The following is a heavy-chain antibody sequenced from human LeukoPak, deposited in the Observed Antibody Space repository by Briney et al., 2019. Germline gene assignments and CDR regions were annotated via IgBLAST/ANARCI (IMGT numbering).Heavy chain of an antibody. CDR1: GGSISSYY. CDR3: ARQGRSQDFDY. Sequence: SETLSLTCTVSGGSISSYYWSWIRQPPGKGLEWIGYIYYSGSTNYNPSLKSRVTISVDTSKNQFSLKLSSVTAADTAVYYCARQGRSQDFDYWGQGTLVTVSS. D-gene: IGHD3-3*01. J-gene: IGHJ4*02. CDR2: IYYSGST. V-gene: IGHV4-59*08.